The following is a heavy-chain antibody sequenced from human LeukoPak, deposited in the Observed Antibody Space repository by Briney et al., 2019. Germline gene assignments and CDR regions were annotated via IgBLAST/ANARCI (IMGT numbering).Heavy chain of an antibody. CDR1: GGSISSYY. CDR3: ARDLRFRGSSGWYAFDV. D-gene: IGHD6-19*01. CDR2: LYYRGST. Sequence: SETLSLTCTVSGGSISSYYWSWIRQPPGKGLECIGYLYYRGSTTYNPSLKSRVTISIATSKNQFSLKLSSVTAADTAVYYCARDLRFRGSSGWYAFDVWGQGTMVTVSS. V-gene: IGHV4-59*01. J-gene: IGHJ3*01.